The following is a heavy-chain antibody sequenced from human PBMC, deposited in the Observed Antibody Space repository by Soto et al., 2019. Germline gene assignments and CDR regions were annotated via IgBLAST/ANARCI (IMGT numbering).Heavy chain of an antibody. CDR1: GFTFSSYA. J-gene: IGHJ4*02. Sequence: PGGSLRLSCAASGFTFSSYAMSWVRQAPGKGLEWVSVVSGSGGSTYYADSVKGRFTISRDNSKNTLYLQMNSLRAEDTAVYYRAKAPWGSSRSSDCWGQGTLVTVYS. CDR3: AKAPWGSSRSSDC. D-gene: IGHD6-13*01. CDR2: VSGSGGST. V-gene: IGHV3-23*01.